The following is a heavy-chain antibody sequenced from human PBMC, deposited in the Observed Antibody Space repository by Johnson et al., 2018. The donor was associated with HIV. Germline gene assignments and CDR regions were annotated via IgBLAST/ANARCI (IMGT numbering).Heavy chain of an antibody. CDR3: ARGRNSALDI. D-gene: IGHD5-24*01. Sequence: VQLVESGGGLVQSGGSLRLSCAVSGFTFSSYWMNCVRQVPGKGLVWVSRINSDGSITDYADSVKGRFTISRDNAKNTLYLQMNSLRDEDTAVYYCARGRNSALDIWGQGTMVTVSS. J-gene: IGHJ3*02. V-gene: IGHV3-74*02. CDR1: GFTFSSYW. CDR2: INSDGSIT.